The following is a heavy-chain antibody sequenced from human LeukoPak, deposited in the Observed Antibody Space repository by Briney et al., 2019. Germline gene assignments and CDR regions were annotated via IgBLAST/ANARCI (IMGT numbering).Heavy chain of an antibody. CDR1: GGSISSYY. D-gene: IGHD2-2*01. CDR2: IYHSGST. V-gene: IGHV4-59*01. J-gene: IGHJ4*02. Sequence: SETLSLTCTVPGGSISSYYWSWIRQPPGKGLEWIGYIYHSGSTNYNPSLKSRVTISIDTSKNQFSLKLSSVTAADTAVYYCARVGCSSTSCYGGLDYWGQGTLVTVSS. CDR3: ARVGCSSTSCYGGLDY.